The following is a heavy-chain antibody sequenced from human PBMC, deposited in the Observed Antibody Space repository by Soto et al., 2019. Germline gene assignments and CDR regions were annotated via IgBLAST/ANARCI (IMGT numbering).Heavy chain of an antibody. J-gene: IGHJ4*02. CDR2: ISGSGGST. V-gene: IGHV3-23*01. D-gene: IGHD2-2*01. CDR1: GFTFSSYA. Sequence: PGGSLRLSWAASGFTFSSYAMSWVRQAPGKGLEWVSAISGSGGSTYYADSVKGRFTISRDNSKNTLYLQMNSLRAEDTAVYYCAKPDPYCSSTSCYLIYWGQGTLVTVSS. CDR3: AKPDPYCSSTSCYLIY.